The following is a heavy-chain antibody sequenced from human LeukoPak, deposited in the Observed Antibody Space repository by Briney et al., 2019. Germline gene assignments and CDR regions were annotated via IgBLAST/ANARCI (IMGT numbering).Heavy chain of an antibody. D-gene: IGHD5-24*01. CDR3: ARLYGYSFAVSRKYFDY. V-gene: IGHV4-39*01. CDR2: IYYSGST. CDR1: GGSISSGYFY. J-gene: IGHJ4*02. Sequence: PSETLSLTCTVSGGSISSGYFYWGWHRPRPGKGLEWIGSIYYSGSTYYNPSLTSLATISVDTSKNQFSLKLSSVTDADTAVYYCARLYGYSFAVSRKYFDYGGERTLVSVPS.